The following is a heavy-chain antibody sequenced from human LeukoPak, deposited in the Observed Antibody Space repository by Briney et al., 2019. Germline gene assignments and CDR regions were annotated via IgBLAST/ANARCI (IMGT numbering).Heavy chain of an antibody. J-gene: IGHJ4*02. CDR1: GYSFTTYW. Sequence: GESLKISCKGSGYSFTTYWIAWVRQMPGKGLEWMGFIYPGDSDTRYSPSFQGQVTISADKSISTAYLQWSSLKASDTAMYYCARRGYCSSTSCYHFDYWGQGTLVTVSS. D-gene: IGHD2-2*01. V-gene: IGHV5-51*01. CDR3: ARRGYCSSTSCYHFDY. CDR2: IYPGDSDT.